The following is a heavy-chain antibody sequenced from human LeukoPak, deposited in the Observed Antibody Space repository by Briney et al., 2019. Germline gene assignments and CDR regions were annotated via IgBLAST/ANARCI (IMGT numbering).Heavy chain of an antibody. CDR3: SRAYSVSYYRAAFDI. Sequence: ASVKLSCKASGYTFTSYDIKWVRQATGQGLEWMGWMNPNSGNTGYAQKFQGRVTITRNTSISTAYMELSTLRSEDTAVYYCSRAYSVSYYRAAFDIWGQGTMVTVSS. J-gene: IGHJ3*02. D-gene: IGHD1-26*01. CDR2: MNPNSGNT. CDR1: GYTFTSYD. V-gene: IGHV1-8*03.